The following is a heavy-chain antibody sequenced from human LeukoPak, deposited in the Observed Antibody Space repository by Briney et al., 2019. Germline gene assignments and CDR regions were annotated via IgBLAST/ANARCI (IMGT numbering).Heavy chain of an antibody. J-gene: IGHJ6*02. Sequence: GGSLRLSCAASGFTVSSNYMSWVHQAPGKGLEWGSVIYSGGLTYYADSVTGRFIIFRDNSKNTLYLQMNSLRAEDTAVYYCARYVVGATGDYYGMDVWGQGTTVTVSS. D-gene: IGHD1-26*01. CDR2: IYSGGLT. CDR3: ARYVVGATGDYYGMDV. CDR1: GFTVSSNY. V-gene: IGHV3-53*01.